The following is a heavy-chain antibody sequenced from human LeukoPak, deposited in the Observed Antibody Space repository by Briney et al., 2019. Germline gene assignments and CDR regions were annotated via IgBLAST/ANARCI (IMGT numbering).Heavy chain of an antibody. J-gene: IGHJ4*02. D-gene: IGHD3-10*01. V-gene: IGHV1-46*02. Sequence: GASVKVSCKASGYIFNSHYIQWARQAPGQGLEWMGLIHPIGGSTTYAQRFQGRVTMTRDTATSTVYMELRSLRSEDTAIYYCARCDFNSGSYYFDYWGQGSMVTVSS. CDR3: ARCDFNSGSYYFDY. CDR1: GYIFNSHY. CDR2: IHPIGGST.